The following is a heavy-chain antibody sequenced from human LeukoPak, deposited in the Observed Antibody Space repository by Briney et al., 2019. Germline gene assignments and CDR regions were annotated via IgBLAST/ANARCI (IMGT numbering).Heavy chain of an antibody. CDR3: AREGQGLGWYYFDY. CDR2: ISAYNGNT. V-gene: IGHV1-18*01. J-gene: IGHJ4*02. Sequence: GASVKVSCKASGYTFTSYDINWVRQATGQGLEWMGWISAYNGNTNYAQKLQGRVTMTTDTSTSTAYMELRSLRSDDTAVYYCAREGQGLGWYYFDYWGQGTLVTVSS. D-gene: IGHD6-19*01. CDR1: GYTFTSYD.